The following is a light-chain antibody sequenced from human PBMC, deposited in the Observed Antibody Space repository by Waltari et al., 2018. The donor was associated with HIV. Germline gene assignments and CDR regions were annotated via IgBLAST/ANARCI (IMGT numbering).Light chain of an antibody. V-gene: IGKV3-20*01. CDR2: DAS. CDR1: QNVGLNS. J-gene: IGKJ5*01. Sequence: IVLTQFPGTLSLSPGERATVSCRASQNVGLNSLAWYQHRPGQAPRLLIYDASDRASGVPDRFTGSGSGTDFTLSISRLEPEDSAMYFCQQYTSAPFSFGQGTRLEIK. CDR3: QQYTSAPFS.